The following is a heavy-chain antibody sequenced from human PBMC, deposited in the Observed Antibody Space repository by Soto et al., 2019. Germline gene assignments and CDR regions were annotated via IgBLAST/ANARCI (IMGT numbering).Heavy chain of an antibody. Sequence: SETLSITCTVSGGSISSYYWSRIRQPPGKGLEWIGYIYYSGSTNYNPSLKSRVTISVDTSKNQFSLKLSSVTAADTAVYYCARDKTTQHWGQGTLVTVSS. J-gene: IGHJ1*01. CDR3: ARDKTTQH. V-gene: IGHV4-59*01. CDR2: IYYSGST. CDR1: GGSISSYY.